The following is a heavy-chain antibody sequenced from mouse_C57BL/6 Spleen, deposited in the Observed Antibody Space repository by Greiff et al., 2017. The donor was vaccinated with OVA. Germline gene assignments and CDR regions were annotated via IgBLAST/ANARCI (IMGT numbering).Heavy chain of an antibody. J-gene: IGHJ3*01. CDR3: ARDGIYYYGSSSGGFAY. CDR1: GFTFSDYY. V-gene: IGHV5-16*01. CDR2: INYDGSST. Sequence: EVQVVESEGGLVQPGRSMKLSCTASGFTFSDYYMAWVRQVPEKGLEWVANINYDGSSTYYLDSLKSRFIISRDNAKNILYLQMSSLKSEDTATYYCARDGIYYYGSSSGGFAYWGQGTLVTVSA. D-gene: IGHD1-1*01.